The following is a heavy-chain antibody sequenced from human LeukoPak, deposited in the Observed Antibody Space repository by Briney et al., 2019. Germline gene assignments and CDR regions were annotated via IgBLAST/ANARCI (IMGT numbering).Heavy chain of an antibody. J-gene: IGHJ5*02. CDR3: ARVGSTDPGFDP. D-gene: IGHD2-15*01. V-gene: IGHV1-24*01. CDR2: FDPEDGET. Sequence: ASVKVSCKVSGYTLTELSMHWVRQAPGKGLEWMGGFDPEDGETIYAQKFQGRVTMTEDTSTDTAYMELSSLRSEDTAVYYCARVGSTDPGFDPWGQGTLVTVSS. CDR1: GYTLTELS.